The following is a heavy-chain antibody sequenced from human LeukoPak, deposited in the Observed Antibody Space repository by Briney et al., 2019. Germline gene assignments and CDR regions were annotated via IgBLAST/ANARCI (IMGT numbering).Heavy chain of an antibody. D-gene: IGHD6-13*01. CDR2: IYASGST. CDR1: GGSASSYS. Sequence: PSETLSLTCTVSGGSASSYSWSWIRQPAGKGPEWIGRIYASGSTNYNPSLKSRVTMSLDTSKNQFSLKLSSVTAADTAVYYCARGRAAAIPRKQEPSYYYGMDVWGQGTTVTVSS. CDR3: ARGRAAAIPRKQEPSYYYGMDV. J-gene: IGHJ6*02. V-gene: IGHV4-4*07.